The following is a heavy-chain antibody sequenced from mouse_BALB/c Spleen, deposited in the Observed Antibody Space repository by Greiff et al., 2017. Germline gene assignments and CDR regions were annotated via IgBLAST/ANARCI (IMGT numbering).Heavy chain of an antibody. V-gene: IGHV5-12-1*01. Sequence: EVQLVESGGGLVKPGGSLKLSCAASGFAFSSYDMPWVRQTPEKRLEWVAYISSGGGSTYYPDTVKGRFTISRDNAKNTLYLQMSSLKSEDTAMYYCARHDDYDVAWFAYWGQGTLVTVSA. CDR2: ISSGGGST. D-gene: IGHD2-4*01. CDR3: ARHDDYDVAWFAY. J-gene: IGHJ3*01. CDR1: GFAFSSYD.